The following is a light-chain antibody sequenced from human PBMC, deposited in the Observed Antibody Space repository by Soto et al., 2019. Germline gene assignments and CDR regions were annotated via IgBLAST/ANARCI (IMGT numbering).Light chain of an antibody. Sequence: QSALTQPPSASGSLGQSVTIPCTGTSSDVGDYNYVSWYQQHPGKVPKLMISEVSKRPSGVSDRFSGSKSGNTASLTISGLQAEDEADYYCCSYAGTATSVFGGGTKLTVL. CDR1: SSDVGDYNY. J-gene: IGLJ2*01. V-gene: IGLV2-8*01. CDR3: CSYAGTATSV. CDR2: EVS.